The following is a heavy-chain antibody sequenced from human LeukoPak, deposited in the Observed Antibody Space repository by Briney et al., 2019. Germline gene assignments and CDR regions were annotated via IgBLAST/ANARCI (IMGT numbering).Heavy chain of an antibody. CDR2: IYYSGSA. CDR3: ARWFRGYRDAFDI. CDR1: GGSISSTTYN. D-gene: IGHD5-18*01. J-gene: IGHJ3*02. V-gene: IGHV4-39*01. Sequence: SETLSLTCTVSGGSISSTTYNWGWIRQPPGKGLEWIGSIYYSGSAYYNPSLKSRVTISVDTSKNQFSLKLTSVTAADTAMYYCARWFRGYRDAFDIWGQGTLVTVSS.